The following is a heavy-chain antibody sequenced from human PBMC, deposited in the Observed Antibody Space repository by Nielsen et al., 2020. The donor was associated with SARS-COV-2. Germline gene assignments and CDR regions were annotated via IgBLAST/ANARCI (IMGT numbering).Heavy chain of an antibody. Sequence: SETLSLTCTVSGGSISSGGYYWSWIRQHPGKGLEWIGYIYYSGSTYYNPSLKSRVTISVDTSKNQFSLKLSSVTAADTAVYYCARVGASGSYQLDYWGQGTLVTVSS. CDR1: GGSISSGGYY. V-gene: IGHV4-31*03. CDR3: ARVGASGSYQLDY. CDR2: IYYSGST. J-gene: IGHJ4*02. D-gene: IGHD1-26*01.